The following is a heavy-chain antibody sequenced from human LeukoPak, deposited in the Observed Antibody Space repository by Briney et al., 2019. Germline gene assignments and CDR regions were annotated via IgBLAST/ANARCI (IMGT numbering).Heavy chain of an antibody. CDR2: IIPIFGTA. J-gene: IGHJ5*02. Sequence: SVKLSCKVSGATFCSYAVSWWRRAPGHRVEWMGGIIPIFGTANYAQKFQGRVTITTAESTSTAYMELSSLRSEDTAVYYCARAQSSGSPRPDWFAPWGQRTLVSVS. D-gene: IGHD3-22*01. CDR3: ARAQSSGSPRPDWFAP. V-gene: IGHV1-69*05. CDR1: GATFCSYA.